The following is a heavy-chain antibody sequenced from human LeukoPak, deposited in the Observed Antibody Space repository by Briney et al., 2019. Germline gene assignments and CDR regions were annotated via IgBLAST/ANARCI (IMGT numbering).Heavy chain of an antibody. CDR1: GFTFTKYA. V-gene: IGHV3-23*01. CDR3: AKDISSGGDDAFDI. D-gene: IGHD3-16*01. J-gene: IGHJ3*02. CDR2: IGGSGTKT. Sequence: GGSLRLSCAASGFTFTKYAMSWVRQAAGKGLEWVSAIGGSGTKTFYAESVKGRFTISRDNSKNTLYLQMNSLRAEDTAVYYCAKDISSGGDDAFDIWGQGTMVTVSS.